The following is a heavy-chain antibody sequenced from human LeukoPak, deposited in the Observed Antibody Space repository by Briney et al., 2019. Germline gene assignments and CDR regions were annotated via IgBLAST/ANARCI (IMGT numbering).Heavy chain of an antibody. D-gene: IGHD5-18*01. V-gene: IGHV1-69*05. CDR3: ALMGYSYGLRGFDY. CDR1: GGTFSSYA. Sequence: SVKVSCKASGGTFSSYAISWVRQAPGQGLEWMGGIIPIFGTANYAQKFQGRVTITTDESTSTAYMELSSLRSEDTAVYYCALMGYSYGLRGFDYWGQGTLVTVSS. CDR2: IIPIFGTA. J-gene: IGHJ4*02.